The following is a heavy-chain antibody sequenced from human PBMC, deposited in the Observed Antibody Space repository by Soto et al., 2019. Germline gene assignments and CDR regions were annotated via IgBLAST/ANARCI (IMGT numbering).Heavy chain of an antibody. CDR1: GFTFSTYA. Sequence: GGSLRLSCAASGFTFSTYAMSWVRQAPGKGLEWVSGIGGSGRSTDYADSVKGRFTISRDNSKNMLYLQMNSLRAEDTAVYYCAKGSPVVPAAAYYNYYVDVWGKGTTVTVSS. CDR2: IGGSGRST. V-gene: IGHV3-23*01. J-gene: IGHJ6*03. CDR3: AKGSPVVPAAAYYNYYVDV. D-gene: IGHD2-2*01.